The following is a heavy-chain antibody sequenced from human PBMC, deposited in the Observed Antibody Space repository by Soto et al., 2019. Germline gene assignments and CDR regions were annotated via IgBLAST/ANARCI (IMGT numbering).Heavy chain of an antibody. J-gene: IGHJ4*02. D-gene: IGHD2-2*01. CDR3: AREGCSSTSCSRIFDY. Sequence: QVQLVHSGAEVKKPGSSVKVSCKASGGTFSSYAISWVRQAPGQGLEWMGGIISIFGTAKSAQKFQGRVTITADEYTTTAYMELSILRSYDTAVSYCAREGCSSTSCSRIFDYWGQGTLVTVSS. V-gene: IGHV1-69*01. CDR2: IISIFGTA. CDR1: GGTFSSYA.